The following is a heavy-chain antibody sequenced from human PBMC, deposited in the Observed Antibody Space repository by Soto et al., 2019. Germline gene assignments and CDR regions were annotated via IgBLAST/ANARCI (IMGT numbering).Heavy chain of an antibody. CDR1: GFTFSRYS. CDR3: ARETHGGYSYVGFDY. Sequence: ESGGGLVQPGGSLRLSCAASGFTFSRYSMNWVRQAPGKGLEWVSYISSSSSTIYYADSVKGRFTISRDNAKNSLYLQMNSLRDEDTAVYYCARETHGGYSYVGFDYWGQGTLVTVSA. CDR2: ISSSSSTI. D-gene: IGHD5-18*01. V-gene: IGHV3-48*02. J-gene: IGHJ4*02.